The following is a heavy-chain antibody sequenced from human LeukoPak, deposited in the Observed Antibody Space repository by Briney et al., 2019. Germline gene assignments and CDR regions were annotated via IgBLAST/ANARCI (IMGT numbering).Heavy chain of an antibody. Sequence: ASVKVSXKASGYRLRNHGISWVRQAPGQGLEWMGWIGADSGDTHGDTHYAEKLQGRVTMTTDTSTDTAYMDLRSLTSDDTAVYYCARGSSPYNWYFDLWGRGTLVTVSS. CDR2: IGADSGDTHGDT. J-gene: IGHJ2*01. V-gene: IGHV1-18*01. D-gene: IGHD4-11*01. CDR1: GYRLRNHG. CDR3: ARGSSPYNWYFDL.